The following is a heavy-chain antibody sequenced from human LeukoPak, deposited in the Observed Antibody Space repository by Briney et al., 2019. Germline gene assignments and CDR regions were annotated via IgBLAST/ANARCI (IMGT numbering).Heavy chain of an antibody. CDR2: INSDGSSP. V-gene: IGHV3-74*01. Sequence: QPGGSLRLSCTASGFTFSSYWMQWVRQAPGKGLVWVSRINSDGSSPSYADSVKGRFTISRDNSKNTLYLQVNNLSAEDTAVYYCARETSGSFPYWGQGTLVTVSS. D-gene: IGHD2-15*01. CDR3: ARETSGSFPY. CDR1: GFTFSSYW. J-gene: IGHJ4*02.